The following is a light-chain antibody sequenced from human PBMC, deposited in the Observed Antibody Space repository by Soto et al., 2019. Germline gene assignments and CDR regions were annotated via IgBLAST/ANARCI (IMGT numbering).Light chain of an antibody. CDR1: QSIITW. CDR2: KAS. CDR3: QQYNSYSPLT. J-gene: IGKJ4*01. Sequence: IQRTQSGSSLPANVGCRVTITCRANQSIITWLAWYQQKPGKAPNLLIYKASRLETGVPSRFSGSGSWTEFTLTISFLQPDDFATYYCQQYNSYSPLTSGGGTMVDIK. V-gene: IGKV1-5*03.